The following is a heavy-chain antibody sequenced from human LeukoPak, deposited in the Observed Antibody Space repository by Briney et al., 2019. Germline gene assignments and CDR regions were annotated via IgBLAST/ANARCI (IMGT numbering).Heavy chain of an antibody. V-gene: IGHV3-23*01. CDR1: GFTFSSYA. CDR3: APNWNDEVGPFDY. Sequence: PGGSLRLSCAASGFTFSSYAMTWVRQAPGKGLEWVSVLSGSGGSTYYADSLKGRFTISRDNSKNTLYLQMNSLRAEDTAVYYCAPNWNDEVGPFDYWGQGTLVTVSS. CDR2: LSGSGGST. D-gene: IGHD1-1*01. J-gene: IGHJ4*02.